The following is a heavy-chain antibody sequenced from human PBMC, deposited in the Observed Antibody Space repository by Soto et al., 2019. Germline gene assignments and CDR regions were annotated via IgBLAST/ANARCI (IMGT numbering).Heavy chain of an antibody. J-gene: IGHJ4*02. CDR3: AKGIITMIGVAPYY. CDR2: ISGSCGST. CDR1: GFTFSSYA. V-gene: IGHV3-23*01. D-gene: IGHD3-22*01. Sequence: GGSLRLSCAASGFTFSSYAMSWVRQAPGKGLEWVSAISGSCGSTYYADSVKGRFTISRDNSKNTLYLQMNSLRAEDTAVYYCAKGIITMIGVAPYYWGQGTLVTVSS.